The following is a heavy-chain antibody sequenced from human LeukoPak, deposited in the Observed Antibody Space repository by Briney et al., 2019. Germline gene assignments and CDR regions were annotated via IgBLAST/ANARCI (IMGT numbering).Heavy chain of an antibody. D-gene: IGHD3-10*01. Sequence: SEALSLTCAVYGGSFSGYYWSWIRQPPGKGLEWIGEINHSGSTNYNPSLKSRVTISVDTSKNQFSLKLSSVTAADTAVYYCARVSGYWGQGTLVTVSS. CDR3: ARVSGY. J-gene: IGHJ4*02. CDR2: INHSGST. V-gene: IGHV4-34*01. CDR1: GGSFSGYY.